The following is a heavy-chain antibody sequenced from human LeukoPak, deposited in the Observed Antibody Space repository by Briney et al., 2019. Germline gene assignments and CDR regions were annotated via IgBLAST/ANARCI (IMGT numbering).Heavy chain of an antibody. J-gene: IGHJ4*02. D-gene: IGHD2-2*02. CDR2: IKQDGSEK. CDR1: RFTFSSYW. Sequence: GGSLRLSCEASRFTFSSYWMSWVRQAPGKGLEWVANIKQDGSEKYYVDSVKGRFTISRDNAKNSLYLQMNSLRAEDTAVYYCARDGDCSSTSCYTGTIDYWGQGTLVTV. CDR3: ARDGDCSSTSCYTGTIDY. V-gene: IGHV3-7*01.